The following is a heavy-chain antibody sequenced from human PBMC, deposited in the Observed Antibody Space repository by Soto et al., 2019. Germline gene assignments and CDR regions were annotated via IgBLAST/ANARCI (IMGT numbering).Heavy chain of an antibody. CDR3: AKDRPPYYDFWSGYYDY. J-gene: IGHJ4*02. CDR2: ISGSGGST. Sequence: GGSLRLSCAASGFTFSSYAMSWVRQAPGKGLEWVSAISGSGGSTYYADSVKGRFTISRDNSKNTLYLQMNSLRAEDTAVYYCAKDRPPYYDFWSGYYDYWGQGTLVTVSS. CDR1: GFTFSSYA. D-gene: IGHD3-3*01. V-gene: IGHV3-23*01.